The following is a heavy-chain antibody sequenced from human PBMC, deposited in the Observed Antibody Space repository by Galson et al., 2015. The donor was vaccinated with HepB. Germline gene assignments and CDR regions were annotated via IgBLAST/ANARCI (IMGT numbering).Heavy chain of an antibody. J-gene: IGHJ6*03. Sequence: SCKASGYTFTGYYMHWVRQAPGQGLEWMGWINPNSGGTNYAQKFQGRVTMTRDTSISTAYMELSRLRSDDTAVYYCARKGVGYCSSTSCSHNRYYYYYMDVWGKGTTVTVSS. D-gene: IGHD2-2*01. CDR2: INPNSGGT. CDR1: GYTFTGYY. CDR3: ARKGVGYCSSTSCSHNRYYYYYMDV. V-gene: IGHV1-2*02.